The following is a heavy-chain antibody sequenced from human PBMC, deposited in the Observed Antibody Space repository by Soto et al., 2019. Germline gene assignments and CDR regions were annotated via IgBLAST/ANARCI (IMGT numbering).Heavy chain of an antibody. CDR2: IYYSGST. CDR3: ARDHLFCISTSCHNWFDP. V-gene: IGHV4-30-4*01. CDR1: GGSISSGDYY. J-gene: IGHJ5*02. D-gene: IGHD2-2*01. Sequence: PSETLSLTCTVSGGSISSGDYYWSWIRQPPGKGLEWIGYIYYSGSTYYNPSLKSRVTISVDTSKNQFSLKLSSVTAADTAVYYCARDHLFCISTSCHNWFDPWGQGTLVTVSS.